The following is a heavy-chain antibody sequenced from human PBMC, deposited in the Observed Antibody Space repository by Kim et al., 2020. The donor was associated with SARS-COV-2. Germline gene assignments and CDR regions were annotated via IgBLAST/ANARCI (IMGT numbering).Heavy chain of an antibody. J-gene: IGHJ5*02. CDR3: ARDRLLRFLECDP. Sequence: YAQKFQGRVTMTRDTSTSTVYMELSSLRSEDTAVYYCARDRLLRFLECDPWGQGTLVTVSS. V-gene: IGHV1-46*01. D-gene: IGHD3-3*01.